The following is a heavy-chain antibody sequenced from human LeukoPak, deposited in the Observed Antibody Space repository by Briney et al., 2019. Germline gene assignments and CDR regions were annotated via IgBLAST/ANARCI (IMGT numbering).Heavy chain of an antibody. J-gene: IGHJ3*02. V-gene: IGHV4-59*01. Sequence: SETLSLTCTVSGGSISTYYWGWIRQPPGKELEWIGYIDYSGSTNYNPSLKSRVTISVDTSKNQFSLKLSSVTAADTAVYYCTRNFGAYSFDIWGQGTMVTVSS. CDR3: TRNFGAYSFDI. CDR2: IDYSGST. CDR1: GGSISTYY. D-gene: IGHD2-21*01.